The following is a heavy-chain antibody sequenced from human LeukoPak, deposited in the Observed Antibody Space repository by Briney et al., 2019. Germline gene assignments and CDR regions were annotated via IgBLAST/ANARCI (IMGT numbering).Heavy chain of an antibody. Sequence: GGSLRLSCAASGFTFSSYSMNWVRQAPGKGLEWVSSISSSSSYIYYADSVKGRFIIPRDHAKHSLYLQMNSPRADDTAWSSCAGDSSGYYPYYFDHWGQGTLVTVFS. CDR3: AGDSSGYYPYYFDH. D-gene: IGHD3-22*01. J-gene: IGHJ4*02. CDR2: ISSSSSYI. V-gene: IGHV3-21*01. CDR1: GFTFSSYS.